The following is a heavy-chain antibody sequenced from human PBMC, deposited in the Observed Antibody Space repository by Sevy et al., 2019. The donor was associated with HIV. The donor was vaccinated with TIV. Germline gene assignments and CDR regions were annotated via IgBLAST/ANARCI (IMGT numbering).Heavy chain of an antibody. D-gene: IGHD3-16*01. CDR1: GYSFTGYW. CDR2: IYPGDSDT. CDR3: ASRRGGDKGAFDM. Sequence: GESLKISCKGSGYSFTGYWIGWVRQMPGKGLEWMGIIYPGDSDTRYSPSFQGQVTISADKSISTAYLQWSSVKASDTAIYYWASRRGGDKGAFDMWGQGTMVTVSS. V-gene: IGHV5-51*01. J-gene: IGHJ3*02.